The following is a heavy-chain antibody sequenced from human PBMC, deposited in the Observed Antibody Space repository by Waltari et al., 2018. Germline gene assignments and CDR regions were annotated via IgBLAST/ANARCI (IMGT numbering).Heavy chain of an antibody. D-gene: IGHD3-3*01. CDR1: GFTFDDYT. CDR2: ISWNSGSI. CDR3: AKGQYYDFWSGYLD. Sequence: EVQLVESGGGLVQPGRSLRLSCAASGFTFDDYTMNWVRQAPGKGLEWVSGISWNSGSIGYADSVKGRFTISRDNAKNSLYLQMNSLRAEDTALYYCAKGQYYDFWSGYLDWGQGTLVTVSS. V-gene: IGHV3-9*01. J-gene: IGHJ4*02.